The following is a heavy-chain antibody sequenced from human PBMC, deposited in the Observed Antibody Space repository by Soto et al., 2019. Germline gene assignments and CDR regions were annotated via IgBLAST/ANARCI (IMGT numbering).Heavy chain of an antibody. CDR3: ARDKVTAVAGTSDYYGMDV. CDR2: IYSGGST. J-gene: IGHJ6*02. V-gene: IGHV3-66*01. Sequence: GGSLRLSCAASGFTVSSNYMSWVHQTPEKGLEWVSVIYSGGSTYYADSEKGRFTISRDNSKNTLYLQMNSLRAEDTAVYYCARDKVTAVAGTSDYYGMDVWGQGTTVTVSS. CDR1: GFTVSSNY. D-gene: IGHD6-19*01.